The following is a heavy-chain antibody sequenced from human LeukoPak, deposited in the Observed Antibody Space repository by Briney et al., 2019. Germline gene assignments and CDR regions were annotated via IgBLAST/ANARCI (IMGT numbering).Heavy chain of an antibody. CDR3: ARVGGSIVVVPAATSLNWFDP. CDR1: GGSFSGYY. V-gene: IGHV4-59*01. J-gene: IGHJ5*02. D-gene: IGHD2-2*01. CDR2: IYYSGST. Sequence: SETLSLTCAVYGGSFSGYYWSWIRQPPGKGLEWIGYIYYSGSTNYNPSLKSRVTISVDTSKNQFSLKLSSVTAADTAVYYCARVGGSIVVVPAATSLNWFDPWGQGTLVTVSS.